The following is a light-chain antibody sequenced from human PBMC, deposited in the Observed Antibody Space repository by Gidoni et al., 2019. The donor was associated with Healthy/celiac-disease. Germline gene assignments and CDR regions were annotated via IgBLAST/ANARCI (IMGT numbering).Light chain of an antibody. CDR2: DAA. V-gene: IGKV1-33*01. Sequence: IQMTQSPSSLSASVGDRVTITCQASQDISNYLNWYQQKPGKAPKLLIYDAANLETGVPSRFSGRGSGKDFTFTISSLQHEDIATYYCQQYDNLPWTFXQXTKVEIK. J-gene: IGKJ1*01. CDR3: QQYDNLPWT. CDR1: QDISNY.